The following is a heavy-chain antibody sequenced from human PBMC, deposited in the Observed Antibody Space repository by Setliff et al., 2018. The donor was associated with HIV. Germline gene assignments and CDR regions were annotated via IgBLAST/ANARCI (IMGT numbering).Heavy chain of an antibody. CDR1: GFTFSHYG. J-gene: IGHJ2*01. D-gene: IGHD5-12*01. CDR3: ARDRDTTIWYFDL. V-gene: IGHV3-33*01. CDR2: IGYDGSNK. Sequence: GGSLRLSCAASGFTFSHYGMHWVRQAPGKGLEWVAVIGYDGSNKYYADCVKGRFTISRDNAKNTLYLQINSLRAEDTAVYYCARDRDTTIWYFDLWGRGTLVTVSS.